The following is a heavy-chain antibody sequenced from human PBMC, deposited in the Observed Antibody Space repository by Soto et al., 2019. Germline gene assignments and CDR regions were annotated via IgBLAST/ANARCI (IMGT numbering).Heavy chain of an antibody. D-gene: IGHD3-3*01. Sequence: QVQLVQSGAGVKKPGASVKVSCKASGYTFTGYYMHWVRQAPGQGLEWMGWINPNRGGTNYAQKFQGRVTMTSDTSISTAYMELSRLRSDDTAVYYCAREALNYDFWSGYSPPGYWGQGTLVTVSS. J-gene: IGHJ4*02. CDR2: INPNRGGT. CDR1: GYTFTGYY. V-gene: IGHV1-2*02. CDR3: AREALNYDFWSGYSPPGY.